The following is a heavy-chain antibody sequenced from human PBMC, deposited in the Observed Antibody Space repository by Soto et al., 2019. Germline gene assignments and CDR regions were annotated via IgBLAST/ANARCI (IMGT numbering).Heavy chain of an antibody. D-gene: IGHD3-16*01. V-gene: IGHV4-34*01. CDR2: INHSGST. Sequence: SETLSLTCAVYGGSFSGYYWSWIRQPPGKGLEWIGEINHSGSTNYNPSLKSRVTISVDTSKNQFSLKLSSVTAADTAVYYCARRWRGWRLYYFDYWGQGTLVTVSS. J-gene: IGHJ4*02. CDR3: ARRWRGWRLYYFDY. CDR1: GGSFSGYY.